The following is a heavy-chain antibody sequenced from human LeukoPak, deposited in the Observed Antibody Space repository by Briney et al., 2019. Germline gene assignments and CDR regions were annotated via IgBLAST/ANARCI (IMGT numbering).Heavy chain of an antibody. CDR2: ISSSSSYI. D-gene: IGHD4-17*01. CDR3: ARDDDYGDYPDAFDI. Sequence: PGGSLRLSCAASGFTFSSYSMNWVRQAPGKGLEWVSSISSSSSYIYYADSVKGRFTISRDNAKNSLYLQMNSLRAEDTAVYYCARDDDYGDYPDAFDIWGQGTMVTVSS. J-gene: IGHJ3*02. CDR1: GFTFSSYS. V-gene: IGHV3-21*01.